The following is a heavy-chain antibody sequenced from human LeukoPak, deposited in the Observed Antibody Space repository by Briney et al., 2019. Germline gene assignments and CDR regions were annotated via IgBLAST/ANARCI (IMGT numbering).Heavy chain of an antibody. V-gene: IGHV1-46*01. J-gene: IGHJ3*02. D-gene: IGHD6-13*01. CDR3: ARDPDSAATGYPSGAFDI. Sequence: ASVKVSCKASGYTFTNYYMYWVRQAPGQGLEWMGIINPSGGSTRYAQKFQGRVTMTRDMSTSTVYMELSSLRSEDTAVCYCARDPDSAATGYPSGAFDIWGQGTMVTVSS. CDR2: INPSGGST. CDR1: GYTFTNYY.